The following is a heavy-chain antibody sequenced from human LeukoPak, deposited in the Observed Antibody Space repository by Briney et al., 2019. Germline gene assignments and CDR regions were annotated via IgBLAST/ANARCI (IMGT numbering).Heavy chain of an antibody. CDR2: IKQDETVT. V-gene: IGHV3-7*01. J-gene: IGHJ6*02. CDR1: GFTFSSFW. Sequence: GGSLRLSCAASGFTFSSFWMSWVRQAPGKGLEWVANIKQDETVTYYVDSVQGRFTISRDNAKNSLYLQMNSLRDEDTAVYYCAREYYYNYYGMDVWGQGTTVTVSS. CDR3: AREYYYNYYGMDV.